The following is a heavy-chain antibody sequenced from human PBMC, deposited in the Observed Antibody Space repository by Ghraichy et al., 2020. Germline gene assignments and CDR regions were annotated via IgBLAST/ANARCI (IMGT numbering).Heavy chain of an antibody. Sequence: SETLSLTCSVSGGSVSSGSHYWSWLRQPPGRGLEWIGYMYNSGSTTYHPSLQSRVTISVDTSTNQFSLKLSSVTAADTAMYYCATRYCTNGVCYLNHGGQRTLVAFSS. J-gene: IGHJ4*02. CDR3: ATRYCTNGVCYLNH. D-gene: IGHD2-8*01. CDR2: MYNSGST. V-gene: IGHV4-61*01. CDR1: GGSVSSGSHY.